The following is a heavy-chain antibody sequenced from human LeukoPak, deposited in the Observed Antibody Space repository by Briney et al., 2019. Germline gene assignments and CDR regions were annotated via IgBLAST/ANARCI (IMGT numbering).Heavy chain of an antibody. CDR2: IYPGDSDT. D-gene: IGHD3-22*01. V-gene: IGHV5-51*01. CDR1: GYSFTSYW. J-gene: IGHJ4*02. CDR3: ARVHYYETSDWGNYFDY. Sequence: KHGESLKISCKGSGYSFTSYWIGWVRQVPGKGLEWMGIIYPGDSDTRYSPSFQGQVTISADKSISTAYLQWSSLKASDTAMYYCARVHYYETSDWGNYFDYWGQGTLVTVSS.